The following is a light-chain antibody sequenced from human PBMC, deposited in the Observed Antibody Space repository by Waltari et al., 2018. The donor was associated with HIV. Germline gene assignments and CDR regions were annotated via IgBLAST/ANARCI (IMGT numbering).Light chain of an antibody. CDR1: SSDVGAYKF. Sequence: QSALTQPASVSGSPGQSITISCTGTSSDVGAYKFVSWYQQHPGKAPKLIIYEVSNRPSGVSNRVSASKAGNTASLTISGLQAEDEADYYCTSYTTSITYVFGTGTKVTVL. J-gene: IGLJ1*01. CDR2: EVS. V-gene: IGLV2-14*01. CDR3: TSYTTSITYV.